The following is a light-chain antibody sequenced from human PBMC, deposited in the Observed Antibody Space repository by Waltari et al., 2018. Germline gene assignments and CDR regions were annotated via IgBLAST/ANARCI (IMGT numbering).Light chain of an antibody. CDR2: EVS. V-gene: IGLV2-14*01. CDR1: SSDVGAYNH. J-gene: IGLJ3*02. Sequence: QSALTQPASVSGSPGQPITLSLTGTSSDVGAYNHVSWYQQHPGKVPKVLIYEVSNRPSGVSNRFSGSKSDNTASLTISGLQTEDEADYYCVSYTNSDSFWVFGGGTKLTVL. CDR3: VSYTNSDSFWV.